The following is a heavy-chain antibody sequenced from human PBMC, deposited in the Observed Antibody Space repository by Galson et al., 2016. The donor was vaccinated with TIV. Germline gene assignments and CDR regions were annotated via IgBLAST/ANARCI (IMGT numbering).Heavy chain of an antibody. J-gene: IGHJ6*03. CDR2: INHFRSS. CDR1: GGSVSGYY. V-gene: IGHV4-34*01. Sequence: ETLSLTCGVYGGSVSGYYWGWFRQPPGKGLEWIGEINHFRSSNYNPSLTSRLTISIDTPKKQFSLSLRSVTAADTAVYYCATVHWGSSLVSYYYYLDVWGKGATVTVSS. D-gene: IGHD3-16*01. CDR3: ATVHWGSSLVSYYYYLDV.